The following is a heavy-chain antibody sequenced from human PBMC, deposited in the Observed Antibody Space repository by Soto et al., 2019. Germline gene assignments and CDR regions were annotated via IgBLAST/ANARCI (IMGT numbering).Heavy chain of an antibody. CDR2: IIPIFGTA. Sequence: QVQLVQSGAEVKKPGSSMKVSCKASGGTFSSYAISWVRQAPGQGLEWMGGIIPIFGTANYAQKFQGRVTITADESTSTAYMELSSLRSEDTAVDYGARPGDSSGYLRYAFDIWGQGTMVTVTT. CDR1: GGTFSSYA. CDR3: ARPGDSSGYLRYAFDI. J-gene: IGHJ3*02. V-gene: IGHV1-69*01. D-gene: IGHD3-22*01.